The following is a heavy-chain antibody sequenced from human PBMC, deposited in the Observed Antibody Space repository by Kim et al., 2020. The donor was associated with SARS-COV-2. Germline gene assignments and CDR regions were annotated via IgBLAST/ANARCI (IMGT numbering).Heavy chain of an antibody. D-gene: IGHD2-15*01. CDR3: ARDVLICSGGSCYYFDY. J-gene: IGHJ4*02. CDR1: GFTFSSYA. Sequence: GGSLRLSCAASGFTFSSYAMHWVRQAPGKGLEWVAVISYDGSNKYYADSVKGRFTISRDNSKNTLYLQMNSLRAEDTAVYYCARDVLICSGGSCYYFDYWGQGTLVTVSS. CDR2: ISYDGSNK. V-gene: IGHV3-30*04.